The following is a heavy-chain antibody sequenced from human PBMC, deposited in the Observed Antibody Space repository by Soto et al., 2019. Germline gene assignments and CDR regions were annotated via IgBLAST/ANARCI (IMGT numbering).Heavy chain of an antibody. V-gene: IGHV3-9*01. Sequence: PRLSCAASGFTFDDYAMHWVRQAPGKGLEWVSGISWNSGSIGYADSVKGRFTISRDNAKNSLYLQMNTLRAEDTALYYCAKGSPHITPFGVALDYWGQRTLVTVSS. CDR2: ISWNSGSI. J-gene: IGHJ4*02. CDR1: GFTFDDYA. D-gene: IGHD3-3*01. CDR3: AKGSPHITPFGVALDY.